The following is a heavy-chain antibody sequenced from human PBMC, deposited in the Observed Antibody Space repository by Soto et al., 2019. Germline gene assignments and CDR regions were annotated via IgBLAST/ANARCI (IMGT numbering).Heavy chain of an antibody. J-gene: IGHJ6*02. CDR1: GFTFSSYW. V-gene: IGHV3-7*01. CDR3: ATSPHRDSARVYV. CDR2: IKQDGSEK. Sequence: GGSLRLSCAASGFTFSSYWMSWVRQAPGKGLEWVANIKQDGSEKYYVDSVRGRLTVSRDNTKSSLYLQMNSLRVEDTAVYYCATSPHRDSARVYVWGQGTTVTVSS.